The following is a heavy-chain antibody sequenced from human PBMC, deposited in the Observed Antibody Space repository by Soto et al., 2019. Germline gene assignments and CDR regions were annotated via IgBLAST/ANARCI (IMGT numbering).Heavy chain of an antibody. Sequence: GGSLRLSCAASGFTVSTNYMSWVRQAPGKGLEWVGRIKSKTDGGTTDYAAPVKGRFTISRDDSKNTLYLQMNSLKTEDTAVYYCARAGDSYYYGMDVWGQGTTVTVSS. CDR1: GFTVSTNY. J-gene: IGHJ6*02. D-gene: IGHD3-10*01. CDR3: ARAGDSYYYGMDV. CDR2: IKSKTDGGTT. V-gene: IGHV3-15*01.